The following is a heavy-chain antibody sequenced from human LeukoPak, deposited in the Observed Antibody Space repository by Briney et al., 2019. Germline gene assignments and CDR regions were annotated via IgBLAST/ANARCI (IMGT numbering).Heavy chain of an antibody. CDR3: TRVPYGDYWSSDY. J-gene: IGHJ4*02. V-gene: IGHV3-7*01. CDR2: IKQDGSEK. CDR1: GFTFSSYA. D-gene: IGHD4-17*01. Sequence: GGSLRLSCAASGFTFSSYAMSWVRQAPGKGLEWVANIKQDGSEKYYVDSVKGRFTISRDNAKNSLYLQKNSLRAEDTAIYYCTRVPYGDYWSSDYWGQGTLVTVSS.